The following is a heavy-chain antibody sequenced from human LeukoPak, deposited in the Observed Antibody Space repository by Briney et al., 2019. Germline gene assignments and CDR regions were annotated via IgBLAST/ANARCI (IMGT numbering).Heavy chain of an antibody. CDR1: GYTFTSYG. CDR3: ARMELPYYFDY. Sequence: GASVKVSCKASGYTFTSYGISWVRQAPGQGLEWMGWISAYNGNANYAQKLQGRVTMTTDTSTGTAYMELRSLRSDDTAVYYCARMELPYYFDYWGQGTLVTVSS. J-gene: IGHJ4*02. D-gene: IGHD1-26*01. V-gene: IGHV1-18*01. CDR2: ISAYNGNA.